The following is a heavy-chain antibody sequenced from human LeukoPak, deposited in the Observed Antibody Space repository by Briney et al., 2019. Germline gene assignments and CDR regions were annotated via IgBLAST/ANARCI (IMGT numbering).Heavy chain of an antibody. CDR3: ARHSLHGSGSPYFDY. Sequence: SETLSLTCTVSGGSISSYYWSWIRQPPGKGLEWIGYIYYSGSTNYNPSLKSRVTISVDTSKNQFSLKLSSVTAADTAVYYCARHSLHGSGSPYFDYWGQGTLVTVSS. CDR1: GGSISSYY. CDR2: IYYSGST. D-gene: IGHD3-10*01. V-gene: IGHV4-59*08. J-gene: IGHJ4*02.